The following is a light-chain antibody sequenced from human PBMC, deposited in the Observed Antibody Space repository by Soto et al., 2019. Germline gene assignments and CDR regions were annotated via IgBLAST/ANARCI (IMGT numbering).Light chain of an antibody. CDR1: QSVSTY. CDR3: QHRSNWPRT. Sequence: EIALTQSPATLSLSPGERATLSCRASQSVSTYLAWYQQKPGQAPRLLIYDASNRATGIPARFSGSGSGTDFTLTISSLEPEDFAVYYCQHRSNWPRTFGQGTKLEIK. V-gene: IGKV3-11*01. CDR2: DAS. J-gene: IGKJ2*01.